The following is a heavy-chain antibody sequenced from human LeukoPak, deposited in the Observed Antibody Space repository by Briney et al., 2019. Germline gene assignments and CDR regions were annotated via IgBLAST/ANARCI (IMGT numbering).Heavy chain of an antibody. D-gene: IGHD1-1*01. CDR1: GFTFSSYE. CDR2: ISSSGSTI. Sequence: GGSLRLSCAASGFTFSSYEMNWVSQAPGNGLEWVSYISSSGSTIYYADSLKGRFTISRDNAKNSLYLQINSLRAEDTAAYYCARESWKTPEYLQHWGQGTLVTVSS. J-gene: IGHJ1*01. V-gene: IGHV3-48*03. CDR3: ARESWKTPEYLQH.